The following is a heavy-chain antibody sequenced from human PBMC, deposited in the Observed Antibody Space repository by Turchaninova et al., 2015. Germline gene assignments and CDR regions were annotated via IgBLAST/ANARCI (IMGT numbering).Heavy chain of an antibody. CDR3: VKGTSARIFYYYMDV. Sequence: QVQVVESGGGVVQPGRSLRLSCAASGFTFSSYAMHWFRQAPGKGLEWVAVISHDGSNKYSADSLKGRFTISRDNSENTLYLQMNSLRVEDTAVYYCVKGTSARIFYYYMDVWGQGTTVTVSS. CDR2: ISHDGSNK. CDR1: GFTFSSYA. D-gene: IGHD3-3*02. V-gene: IGHV3-30*18. J-gene: IGHJ6*03.